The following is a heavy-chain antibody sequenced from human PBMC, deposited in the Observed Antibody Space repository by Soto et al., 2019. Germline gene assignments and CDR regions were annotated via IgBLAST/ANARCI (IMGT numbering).Heavy chain of an antibody. Sequence: QVQLVQSGAEVKKPGASVKVSCKASGYTFTSYGISWVRQAPGQGLEWVGWISAYNGNTNYAQKLQGRVTMTTDTSTSTAYVDPRSLRSDDTAVYYCARASGSSYWFDPWGQGTLVTVSS. J-gene: IGHJ5*02. V-gene: IGHV1-18*01. CDR2: ISAYNGNT. D-gene: IGHD1-26*01. CDR3: ARASGSSYWFDP. CDR1: GYTFTSYG.